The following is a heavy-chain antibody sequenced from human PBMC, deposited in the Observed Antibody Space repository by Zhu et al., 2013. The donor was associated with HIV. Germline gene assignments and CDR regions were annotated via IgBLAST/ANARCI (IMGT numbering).Heavy chain of an antibody. CDR3: ARVKIVYGYSSRLALRP. D-gene: IGHD6-13*01. J-gene: IGHJ5*02. CDR1: GYTFTSYG. Sequence: QVQLVQSGAEVKKPGASVRVSCKASGYTFTSYGISWVRQAPGQGLEWMGWISAYNGNTNYAQKLQGRVTMTTDTSTSTAYMELRSLRSDDTAVYYCARVKIVYGYSSRLALRPWGQGTLVTVSS. V-gene: IGHV1-18*01. CDR2: ISAYNGNT.